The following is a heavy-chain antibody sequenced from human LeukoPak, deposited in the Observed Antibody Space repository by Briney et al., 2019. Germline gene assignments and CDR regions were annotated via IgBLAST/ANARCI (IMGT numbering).Heavy chain of an antibody. V-gene: IGHV4-4*07. CDR2: IYTSGST. Sequence: SETLSLTCTVSGGSISSYYWSWIRQPAGKGLEWIGRIYTSGSTNYNPSLKSRVTMSVDTSKNQFSLKLSSVTAADTAVYYCARDSTGYSSGWYYYYYNMDVWGKGTTVTVSS. CDR1: GGSISSYY. D-gene: IGHD6-19*01. J-gene: IGHJ6*03. CDR3: ARDSTGYSSGWYYYYYNMDV.